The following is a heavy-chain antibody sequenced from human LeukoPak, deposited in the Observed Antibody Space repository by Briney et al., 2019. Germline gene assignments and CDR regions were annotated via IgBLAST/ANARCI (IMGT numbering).Heavy chain of an antibody. J-gene: IGHJ4*01. Sequence: GGSLRLSCAASGFTFSSYAMHWVRQAPGKGLEYVSAISSNGGSTYYANSVKGRFTISRDNSKNTLYLQMGSLRAEDMAVYYCARGDCGSYFPDYWGHGTLVTVSS. CDR1: GFTFSSYA. CDR2: ISSNGGST. CDR3: ARGDCGSYFPDY. V-gene: IGHV3-64*01. D-gene: IGHD1-26*01.